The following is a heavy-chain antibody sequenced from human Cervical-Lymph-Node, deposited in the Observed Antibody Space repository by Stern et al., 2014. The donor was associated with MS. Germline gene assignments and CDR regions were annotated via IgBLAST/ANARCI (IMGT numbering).Heavy chain of an antibody. V-gene: IGHV3-33*01. CDR2: IWYDGSNK. J-gene: IGHJ4*02. CDR1: GFTFSSYG. D-gene: IGHD2-15*01. CDR3: ARDVGYCSGGSCYSVYFDY. Sequence: VQLVESGGGVVQPGRSLRLSCAASGFTFSSYGMHWVRQAPGKGLEWVAVIWYDGSNKYYADSVKGRFTISRDNSKNTLYLQMNSLRAEDTAVYYCARDVGYCSGGSCYSVYFDYWGQGTLVTVSS.